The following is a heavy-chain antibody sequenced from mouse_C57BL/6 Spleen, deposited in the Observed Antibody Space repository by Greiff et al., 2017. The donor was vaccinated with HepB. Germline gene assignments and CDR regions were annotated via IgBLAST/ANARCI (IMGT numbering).Heavy chain of an antibody. CDR2: ISSGSSTI. J-gene: IGHJ3*01. D-gene: IGHD4-1*01. CDR1: GFTFSDYG. V-gene: IGHV5-17*01. CDR3: ARLTGTGVAY. Sequence: DVKLQESGGGLVKPGGSLKLSCAASGFTFSDYGMHWVRQAPEKGLEWVAYISSGSSTIYYADTVKGRFTISRDNAKNTLFLQMTSLRSEDTAMYYCARLTGTGVAYWGQGTLVTVSA.